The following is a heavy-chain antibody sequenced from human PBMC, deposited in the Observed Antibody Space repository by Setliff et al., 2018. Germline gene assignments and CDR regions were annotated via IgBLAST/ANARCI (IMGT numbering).Heavy chain of an antibody. CDR2: ISSDGGST. V-gene: IGHV3-64*01. D-gene: IGHD1-26*01. J-gene: IGHJ3*02. CDR1: GFTFSSYT. Sequence: GSLRLSCAASGFTFSSYTMHWVRQAPGKGLEYVSGISSDGGSTYYANSVKDRFTISRDNSKNTLWLQMGSLRAEDMAVYYCARGPIPPDSGSFYWYAFDIWGQGTMVTVSS. CDR3: ARGPIPPDSGSFYWYAFDI.